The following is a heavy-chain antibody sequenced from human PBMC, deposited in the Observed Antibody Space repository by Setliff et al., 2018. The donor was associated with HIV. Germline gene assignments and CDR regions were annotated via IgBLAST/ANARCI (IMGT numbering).Heavy chain of an antibody. CDR2: ISRDDRYI. CDR1: GFNFNNYN. Sequence: GSLRLSCAGSGFNFNNYNMNWVRQAPGKGLEWVSSISRDDRYIYYADTVKGRFTISRDNAKKTLDLQLNSLRVEDTAVYYCARVEWWHEGFDPWGQGTLVTVSS. CDR3: ARVEWWHEGFDP. D-gene: IGHD2-15*01. J-gene: IGHJ5*02. V-gene: IGHV3-21*01.